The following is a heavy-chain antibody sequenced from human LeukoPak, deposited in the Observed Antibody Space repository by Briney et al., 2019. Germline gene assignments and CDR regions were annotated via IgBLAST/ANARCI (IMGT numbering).Heavy chain of an antibody. V-gene: IGHV3-15*01. D-gene: IGHD5-18*01. CDR1: GFTFSNAW. CDR3: TTGWIQLRDY. J-gene: IGHJ4*02. Sequence: RGSLRLSCAASGFTFSNAWMSWVRQAPGKGLEWVGRIKSKTEGGTTDYAAPVKGRFTISRDDSKNTLYLQMNSLKTEDTAVYYCTTGWIQLRDYWGQGTLVTVSS. CDR2: IKSKTEGGTT.